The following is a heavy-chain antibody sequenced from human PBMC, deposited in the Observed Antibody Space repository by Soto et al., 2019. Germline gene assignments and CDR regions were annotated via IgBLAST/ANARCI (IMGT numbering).Heavy chain of an antibody. CDR3: ARGYCTTTICDPWFDP. D-gene: IGHD2-2*01. CDR1: GYAFTSYW. V-gene: IGHV5-51*01. Sequence: GESLKISCTASGYAFTSYWIAWVRQMPGKGLEWMGIIYPGDSDTRYSPSFQGQVTISVDKSITTAYLQWSSLKASDTAMYSCARGYCTTTICDPWFDPWGQGTLVTVSS. CDR2: IYPGDSDT. J-gene: IGHJ5*02.